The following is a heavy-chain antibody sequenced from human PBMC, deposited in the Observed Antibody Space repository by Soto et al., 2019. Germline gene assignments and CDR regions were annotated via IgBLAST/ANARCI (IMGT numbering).Heavy chain of an antibody. CDR1: GGSFSCHY. J-gene: IGHJ6*02. V-gene: IGHV4-34*01. D-gene: IGHD7-27*01. Sequence: SETLSLTCAVYGGSFSCHYLSWIRQPPGKGLEWIWEINHSGSTNYNPSLKSRVTISVDTSKNQFSLKLSSVTDADTAVYYCARTNWGWYYGMDVWGQGTTVTVS. CDR3: ARTNWGWYYGMDV. CDR2: INHSGST.